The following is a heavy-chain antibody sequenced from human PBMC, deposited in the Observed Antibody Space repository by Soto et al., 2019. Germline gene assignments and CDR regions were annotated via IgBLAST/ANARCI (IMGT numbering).Heavy chain of an antibody. Sequence: EVQLVESGGGLVQPGGSLRLSCAASGFTFSSYWMSWVRQAPGKGLEWVANIKQDGSEKYYVDSVKGRFTISRDNAKNSRYLQMNSLRAEDTAVYYCARAGDIVVVVAALGDAFDIWGQGTMVTVSS. CDR2: IKQDGSEK. CDR3: ARAGDIVVVVAALGDAFDI. J-gene: IGHJ3*02. V-gene: IGHV3-7*01. CDR1: GFTFSSYW. D-gene: IGHD2-15*01.